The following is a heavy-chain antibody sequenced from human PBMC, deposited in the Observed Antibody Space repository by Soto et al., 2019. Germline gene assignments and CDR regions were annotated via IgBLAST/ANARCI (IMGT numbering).Heavy chain of an antibody. D-gene: IGHD2-15*01. J-gene: IGHJ4*02. V-gene: IGHV1-18*04. CDR3: ARVQLFPTPPFDF. CDR2: ISPRNGNT. CDR1: GYTFSTYG. Sequence: ASVKISCKASGYTFSTYGINWIRQAPGQHLEWLGWISPRNGNTNYAQNVQGRVTLTTDASTGTAYLELKNLRSDDTAVYYCARVQLFPTPPFDFWGQGTLVTVSS.